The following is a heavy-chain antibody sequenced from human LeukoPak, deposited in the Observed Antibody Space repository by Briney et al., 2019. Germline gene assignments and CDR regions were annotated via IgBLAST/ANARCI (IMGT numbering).Heavy chain of an antibody. Sequence: ASVKVSCKASGYTFTGYYMHWVRRAPGQGLEWMGWINPNSGGTNYAQKFQGRVTMTRDTSISTAYMELSRLRSDDTAVYYCARDGGIAAAGIWFDPWGQGTLVTVSS. D-gene: IGHD6-13*01. CDR3: ARDGGIAAAGIWFDP. CDR2: INPNSGGT. J-gene: IGHJ5*02. V-gene: IGHV1-2*02. CDR1: GYTFTGYY.